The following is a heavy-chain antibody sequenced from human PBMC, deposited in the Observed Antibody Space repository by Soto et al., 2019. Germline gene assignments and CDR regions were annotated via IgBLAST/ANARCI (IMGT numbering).Heavy chain of an antibody. CDR1: GFTFSGVF. D-gene: IGHD5-12*01. Sequence: EVQLLESGGGLVKPGGSLRLSCVGSGFTFSGVFMSWVRMTPGKGPEWVSGISSGGTAVHTDSVKGRFTISRDNSRNSLYLQMDSLRAEDTAVYYCANRTRDGYNSPIDYWGQGTLVTVAS. CDR2: ISSGGTA. CDR3: ANRTRDGYNSPIDY. J-gene: IGHJ4*02. V-gene: IGHV3-23*01.